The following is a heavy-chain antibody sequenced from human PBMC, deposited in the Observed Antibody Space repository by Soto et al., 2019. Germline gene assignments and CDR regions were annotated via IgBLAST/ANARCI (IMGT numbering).Heavy chain of an antibody. V-gene: IGHV3-11*01. J-gene: IGHJ3*02. CDR1: GFTFSDYY. D-gene: IGHD2-15*01. Sequence: PGGSLRLSCAASGFTFSDYYMSWIRQAPGKGLEWVSYISSSGSTIYYADSVKGRFTISRDNAKNSLYLQMNSLRAEDTAVYYCARDLWVRGYCSGGSCYSAFDIWGQGTMVTVSS. CDR3: ARDLWVRGYCSGGSCYSAFDI. CDR2: ISSSGSTI.